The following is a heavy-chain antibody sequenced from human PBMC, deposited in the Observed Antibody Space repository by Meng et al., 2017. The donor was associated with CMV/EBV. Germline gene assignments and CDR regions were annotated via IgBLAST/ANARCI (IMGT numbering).Heavy chain of an antibody. Sequence: GESLKISCAASGFTFSSYSMNWVRQAPGKGLEWVSSISSSSSYKYYADSVKGRFTISRDNAKNSLYLQMNSLRAEDTAVYYCARGGKGVWGQGTTVTVSS. V-gene: IGHV3-21*01. CDR1: GFTFSSYS. CDR2: ISSSSSYK. J-gene: IGHJ6*02. CDR3: ARGGKGV.